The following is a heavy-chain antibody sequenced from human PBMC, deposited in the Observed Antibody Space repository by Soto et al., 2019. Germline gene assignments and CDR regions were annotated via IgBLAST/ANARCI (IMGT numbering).Heavy chain of an antibody. CDR2: ISYDGSNK. Sequence: QVQLVESGGGVVQPGRSLRLSCEASGFSLSTYGMHWVRQAPGKGLEWVAVISYDGSNKYHADSVKGRFTISRDNSRNTLYLQMNSLTLDDTAVYYCAKDAPRYSGFDFSQWGQGTLVNVSS. CDR1: GFSLSTYG. J-gene: IGHJ4*02. V-gene: IGHV3-30*18. D-gene: IGHD5-12*01. CDR3: AKDAPRYSGFDFSQ.